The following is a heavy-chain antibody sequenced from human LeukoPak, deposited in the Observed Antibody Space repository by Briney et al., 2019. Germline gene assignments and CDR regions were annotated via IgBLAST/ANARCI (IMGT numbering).Heavy chain of an antibody. CDR2: IFYTGDN. J-gene: IGHJ4*02. D-gene: IGHD6-6*01. V-gene: IGHV4-59*08. Sequence: SETLSLTCTVSGGSISGSYWSWIRQPPGKGLEWIGYIFYTGDNDYNPSLKTRATVSMDTSKNQFSLKMTSVTAADTAVYYCARHTYARPFDFWGQGTLVTVSS. CDR3: ARHTYARPFDF. CDR1: GGSISGSY.